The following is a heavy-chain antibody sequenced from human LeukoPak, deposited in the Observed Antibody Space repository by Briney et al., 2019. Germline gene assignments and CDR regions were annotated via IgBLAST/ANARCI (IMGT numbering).Heavy chain of an antibody. D-gene: IGHD3-9*01. CDR3: AKSAEILRYFDWLLAFDY. J-gene: IGHJ4*02. V-gene: IGHV3-30*02. CDR1: GFTFSSYG. Sequence: GGSLRLSCAASGFTFSSYGMHWARQAPGKGLEWVAFIRYDGSNKYYADSVKGRFTISRDNSKNTLYLQMNSLRAEDTAVYYCAKSAEILRYFDWLLAFDYWGQGTLVTVSS. CDR2: IRYDGSNK.